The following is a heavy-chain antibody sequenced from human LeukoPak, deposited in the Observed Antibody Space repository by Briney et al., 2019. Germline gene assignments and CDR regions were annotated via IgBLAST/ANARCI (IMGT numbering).Heavy chain of an antibody. CDR2: ISYSGST. V-gene: IGHV4-39*07. J-gene: IGHJ5*02. Sequence: SGTLSLTCTVSGGSISSNNYYWGWIRQPPGKGLEWIGSISYSGSTYYNPSLKSRVTISIGTSRNQFSLKVTSVTAADTAIYYCAREGLDYGGTLNWFDPWGQGTLVTVSS. CDR3: AREGLDYGGTLNWFDP. D-gene: IGHD4-23*01. CDR1: GGSISSNNYY.